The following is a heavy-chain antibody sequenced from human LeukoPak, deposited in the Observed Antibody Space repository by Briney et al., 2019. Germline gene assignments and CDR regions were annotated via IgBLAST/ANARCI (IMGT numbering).Heavy chain of an antibody. CDR3: AKLGYCSGGSCYGFDY. D-gene: IGHD2-15*01. J-gene: IGHJ4*02. Sequence: ASVKVSCKASGYTFTTYPMNWVRQAPGQGLEWMGWINTNTGNPTYAQGFTGRFVFSLDTSVSTAYLQISSLKAEDTAVYYCAKLGYCSGGSCYGFDYWGQGTLVTVSS. V-gene: IGHV7-4-1*02. CDR1: GYTFTTYP. CDR2: INTNTGNP.